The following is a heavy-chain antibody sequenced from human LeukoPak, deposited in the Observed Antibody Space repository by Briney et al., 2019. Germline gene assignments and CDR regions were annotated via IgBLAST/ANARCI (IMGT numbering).Heavy chain of an antibody. CDR2: ISSSSSYI. J-gene: IGHJ4*02. D-gene: IGHD6-13*01. CDR3: ARSGSWYYYFDY. CDR1: GFTFSSYS. Sequence: GGSLRLSCAASGFTFSSYSMNWVRQAPGRGLEWVSSISSSSSYIYYADSVKGRFTISRDNAKNSLYLQMNSLRAEDTAVYYCARSGSWYYYFDYWGQGTLVTVSS. V-gene: IGHV3-21*01.